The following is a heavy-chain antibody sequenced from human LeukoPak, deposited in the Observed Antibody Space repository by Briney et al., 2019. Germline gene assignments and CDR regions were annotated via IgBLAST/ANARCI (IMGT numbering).Heavy chain of an antibody. CDR3: ARAAYDFWSGYDGYYYYMDV. D-gene: IGHD3-3*01. CDR1: GFTFSDYY. Sequence: GGSLRLSCAASGFTFSDYYMSWIRQAPGKGREWVSYISSSGSTIYYADSAKGRFTISRDNDKNSLYLQMNSLRAEDTAVYYCARAAYDFWSGYDGYYYYMDVWGKGTTVTVSS. J-gene: IGHJ6*03. V-gene: IGHV3-11*04. CDR2: ISSSGSTI.